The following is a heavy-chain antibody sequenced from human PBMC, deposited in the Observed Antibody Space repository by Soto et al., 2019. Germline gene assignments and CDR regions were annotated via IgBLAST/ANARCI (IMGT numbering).Heavy chain of an antibody. Sequence: GGSLRLSCAASGFTFDDHAMHWVRQAPGKGLEWVSGVSWNSVRIDYADSVRGRFTISRDNAKNSLYLEMKSLRPEDTALYYCAKVQNLWHCDEPFDIWGLGTMVTVSS. CDR3: AKVQNLWHCDEPFDI. CDR1: GFTFDDHA. CDR2: VSWNSVRI. D-gene: IGHD2-21*01. J-gene: IGHJ3*02. V-gene: IGHV3-9*01.